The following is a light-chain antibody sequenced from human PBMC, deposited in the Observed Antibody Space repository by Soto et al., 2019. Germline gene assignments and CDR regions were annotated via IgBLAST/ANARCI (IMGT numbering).Light chain of an antibody. V-gene: IGKV1-5*01. CDR2: DAS. CDR1: QSISSW. J-gene: IGKJ1*01. CDR3: QQYNSYPLT. Sequence: DIQMTQSPSTLSASVGDRVTITCRASQSISSWLAWYQQKPGKAPKLLIYDASSLESGVPSRFSGSGSGTEFTLTISSLHPDDFATYYCQQYNSYPLTFGQGTKVEI.